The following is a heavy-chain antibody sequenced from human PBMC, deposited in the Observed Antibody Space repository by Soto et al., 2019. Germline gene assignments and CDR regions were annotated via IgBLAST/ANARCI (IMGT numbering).Heavy chain of an antibody. Sequence: GGSLRLSCAASGFTFSSYAMHWVRQAPGKGLEWVAVISYDGSNKYYGDSVKGRFTISRDNSKNTLYLQMNSLRAEDTAVYYCARDPRTPLRQWLALGGIDYWGQGTLVTVSS. D-gene: IGHD6-19*01. CDR1: GFTFSSYA. J-gene: IGHJ4*02. V-gene: IGHV3-30-3*01. CDR3: ARDPRTPLRQWLALGGIDY. CDR2: ISYDGSNK.